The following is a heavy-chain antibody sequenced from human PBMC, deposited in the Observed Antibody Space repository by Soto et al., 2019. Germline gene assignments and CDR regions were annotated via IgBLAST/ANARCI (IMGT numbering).Heavy chain of an antibody. D-gene: IGHD6-19*01. J-gene: IGHJ6*02. CDR1: GFTFSSYG. CDR2: ISYDGSNK. Sequence: QVQLVESGGGVVQPGRSLRLSCAASGFTFSSYGMHWVRQAPGKGLEWVAVISYDGSNKYYADSVKGRFTISRDNSKNTLYLQMNSLRAEDTAVYYCAKDRGRYSSGWVYGMDVWGQGTTVTVSS. V-gene: IGHV3-30*18. CDR3: AKDRGRYSSGWVYGMDV.